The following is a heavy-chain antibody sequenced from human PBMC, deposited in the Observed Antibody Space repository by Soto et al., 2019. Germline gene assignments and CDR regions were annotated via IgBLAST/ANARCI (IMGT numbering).Heavy chain of an antibody. CDR3: ASGAGYQLLYQIGDY. V-gene: IGHV1-46*03. D-gene: IGHD2-2*02. CDR2: INPSGGST. J-gene: IGHJ4*02. Sequence: QVQLVQSGAEVKKPGASVKVSCKASGYTFTSYYMHWVRQAPGQGLEWMEIINPSGGSTSYAQKFQGRVTMTRDTSTSTVYMELSSLRSEDTAVYYCASGAGYQLLYQIGDYWGQGTLVTVSS. CDR1: GYTFTSYY.